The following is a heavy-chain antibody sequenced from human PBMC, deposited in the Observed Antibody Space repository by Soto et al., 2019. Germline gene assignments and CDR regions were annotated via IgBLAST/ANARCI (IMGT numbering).Heavy chain of an antibody. J-gene: IGHJ6*03. Sequence: GASVKVSCKASGGTFSSYTISWVRQAPGQGLDWMGRIIPILGIANYAQKFQGRVTITADKSTSTAYMELSSLRSEDTAVYYCARDHSGYENIYYYYYYMDVWGKGTTVTVSS. D-gene: IGHD5-12*01. V-gene: IGHV1-69*04. CDR1: GGTFSSYT. CDR3: ARDHSGYENIYYYYYYMDV. CDR2: IIPILGIA.